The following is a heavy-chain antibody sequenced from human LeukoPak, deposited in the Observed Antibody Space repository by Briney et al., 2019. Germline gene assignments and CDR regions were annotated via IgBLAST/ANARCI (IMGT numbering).Heavy chain of an antibody. CDR2: ISYDGSNK. Sequence: PGGSLRLSCGASGFTFNSYWMHWVRQAPGKGPEWVAVISYDGSNKYYADSVKGRFTISRDNSKNTLYLQMNSLRAEDTAMYYCASQEQWLALGYWGQGTLVTVSS. D-gene: IGHD6-19*01. CDR3: ASQEQWLALGY. J-gene: IGHJ4*02. V-gene: IGHV3-30-3*01. CDR1: GFTFNSYW.